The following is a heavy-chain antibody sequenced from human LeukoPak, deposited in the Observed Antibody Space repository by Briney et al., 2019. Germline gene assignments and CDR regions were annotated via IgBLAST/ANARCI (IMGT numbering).Heavy chain of an antibody. CDR1: GFTFSSYS. Sequence: GGSLRLSCAASGFTFSSYSMNWVRQAPGKGLEWVSSISSSSSYIYYADSVKGRFTISRDNSKNTLYLQMDSLRAEDTAVYYCAKGGYYYMDVWGKGTTVTVSS. CDR3: AKGGYYYMDV. D-gene: IGHD3-16*01. J-gene: IGHJ6*03. CDR2: ISSSSSYI. V-gene: IGHV3-21*04.